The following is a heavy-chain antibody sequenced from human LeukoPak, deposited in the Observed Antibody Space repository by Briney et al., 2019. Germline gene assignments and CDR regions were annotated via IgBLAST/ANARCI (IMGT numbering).Heavy chain of an antibody. CDR2: ISGSGGST. Sequence: GGSLRLSCAASGFTFSSYAMSWVRQAPGKGLEWVSAISGSGGSTYYADSVKGRFTISRDNSKNTLYLQMNSLRAEDTAVYYCARDPDPPLMVRGVIISSYYYYGMDVWGQGTTVTVSS. J-gene: IGHJ6*02. D-gene: IGHD3-10*01. V-gene: IGHV3-23*01. CDR1: GFTFSSYA. CDR3: ARDPDPPLMVRGVIISSYYYYGMDV.